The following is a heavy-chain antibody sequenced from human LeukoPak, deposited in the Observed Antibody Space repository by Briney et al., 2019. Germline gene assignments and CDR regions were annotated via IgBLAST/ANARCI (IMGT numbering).Heavy chain of an antibody. CDR3: ARAVIGLYGDYVGKDFDY. V-gene: IGHV4-30-4*01. CDR1: GGSISSGDYY. CDR2: IYYSGST. J-gene: IGHJ4*02. Sequence: SETLSLTCTVSGGSISSGDYYWSWIRQPPGKGLEWIGYIYYSGSTYYNPSLKSRVTISVDTSKNQFSLKLSSVTAADTAVYYCARAVIGLYGDYVGKDFDYWGQGTLVTVSS. D-gene: IGHD4-17*01.